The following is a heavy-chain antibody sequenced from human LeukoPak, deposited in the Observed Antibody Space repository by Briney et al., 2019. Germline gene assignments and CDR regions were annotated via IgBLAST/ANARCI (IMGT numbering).Heavy chain of an antibody. D-gene: IGHD6-19*01. CDR2: ISAYNGNT. Sequence: GASVKVSCKASGYTFTSYGISWVRQAPGQGLEWMGRISAYNGNTKYAQKFQGRVTMTTDTSTSTAYMELRSLRSDDTAVYYCARKMGSSSGWHQVFDYWGQGTLVTVSS. CDR1: GYTFTSYG. CDR3: ARKMGSSSGWHQVFDY. V-gene: IGHV1-18*01. J-gene: IGHJ4*02.